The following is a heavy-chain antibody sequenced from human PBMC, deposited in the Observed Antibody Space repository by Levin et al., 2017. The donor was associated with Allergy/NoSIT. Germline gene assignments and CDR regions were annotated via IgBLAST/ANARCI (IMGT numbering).Heavy chain of an antibody. CDR1: GYTFTSYY. CDR3: ARDRGAFDI. J-gene: IGHJ3*02. V-gene: IGHV1-46*01. CDR2: INPSGGST. Sequence: GESLKISCKASGYTFTSYYMHWVRQAPGQGLEWMGIINPSGGSTSYAQKFQGRVTMTRDTSTSTVYMELSSLRSEDTAVYYCARDRGAFDIWGQGTMVTVSS.